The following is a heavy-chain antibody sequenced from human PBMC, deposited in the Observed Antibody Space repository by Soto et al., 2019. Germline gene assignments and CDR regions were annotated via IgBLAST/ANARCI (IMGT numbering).Heavy chain of an antibody. D-gene: IGHD4-4*01. CDR3: ARHSNRNYGLYYFDY. CDR2: IYYSGST. CDR1: GGSISSSSYY. J-gene: IGHJ4*02. Sequence: SETLSVTCTVSGGSISSSSYYWGWIRQPPGKGLEWIGFIYYSGSTKYKPSLKSRVTISVDTSKNQFSLKVSSATAADTAVYYCARHSNRNYGLYYFDYWGRGALVTVSS. V-gene: IGHV4-39*01.